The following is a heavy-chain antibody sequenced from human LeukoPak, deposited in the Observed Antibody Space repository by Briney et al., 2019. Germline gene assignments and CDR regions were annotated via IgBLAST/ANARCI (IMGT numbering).Heavy chain of an antibody. D-gene: IGHD3-10*01. Sequence: TPSETLSLTCTVSGGSISSGSYYWSWIRQPAGKGLEWTGRIYTSGSTNYNPSLKSRVTISVDTSKNQFSLKLSSVTAADTAVYYCARSLKPYGSGSPDYWGQGALVTVSS. CDR3: ARSLKPYGSGSPDY. CDR2: IYTSGST. V-gene: IGHV4-61*02. CDR1: GGSISSGSYY. J-gene: IGHJ4*02.